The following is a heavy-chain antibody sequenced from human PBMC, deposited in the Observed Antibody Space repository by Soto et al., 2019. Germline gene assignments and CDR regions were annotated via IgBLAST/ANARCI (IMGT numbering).Heavy chain of an antibody. CDR1: DGSFTSNNW. Sequence: SETLSLTCAVSDGSFTSNNWWTWVRQPPGQGLEWIGEIYRTGSTNYNPSLKSRVTISLDKSENQFSLKVTSLTAADTAVYYCASRDPGTSVDYWGQGTLVTVSS. D-gene: IGHD1-7*01. V-gene: IGHV4-4*02. CDR3: ASRDPGTSVDY. J-gene: IGHJ4*02. CDR2: IYRTGST.